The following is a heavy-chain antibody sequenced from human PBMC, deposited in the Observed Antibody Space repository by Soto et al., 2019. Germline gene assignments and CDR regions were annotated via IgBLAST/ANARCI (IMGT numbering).Heavy chain of an antibody. V-gene: IGHV3-66*01. D-gene: IGHD3-10*01. CDR3: ARERGGSGSYYNDYYYYGMDV. J-gene: IGHJ6*04. CDR2: IYSGGST. Sequence: EVQLVESGGGLVQPGGSLRLSCAASGFTVSSNYMSWVRQAPGKGLEWVSVIYSGGSTYYADSVKGRFTISRDNSKNTLYLQMNSLRAEDTAVYYCARERGGSGSYYNDYYYYGMDVWGKGTTVTVSS. CDR1: GFTVSSNY.